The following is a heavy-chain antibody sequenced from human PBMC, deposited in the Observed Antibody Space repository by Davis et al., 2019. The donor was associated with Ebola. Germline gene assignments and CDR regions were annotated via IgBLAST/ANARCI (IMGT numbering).Heavy chain of an antibody. Sequence: SVKVSCKASGGTFSSYAISWVRQAPGQGLEWMGWISAYNGNTNYAQKFQGRVTITADESTSTAYMELSSLRSEDTAVYYCARDSRPPYNYFGIDVWGQGTTVTVSS. D-gene: IGHD6-25*01. CDR2: ISAYNGNT. V-gene: IGHV1-69*13. CDR1: GGTFSSYA. J-gene: IGHJ6*02. CDR3: ARDSRPPYNYFGIDV.